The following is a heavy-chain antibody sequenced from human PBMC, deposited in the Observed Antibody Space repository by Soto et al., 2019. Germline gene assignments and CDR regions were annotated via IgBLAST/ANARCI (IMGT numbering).Heavy chain of an antibody. D-gene: IGHD6-19*01. V-gene: IGHV1-18*04. CDR2: ISAYNGNT. Sequence: ASVKVSCKASGYTFTSYGISWVRQAPGQGLEWMGWISAYNGNTNYAQKLQGRVTMTTDTPTSKAYMELRSLRSDDTAVYYCAILAVAGTSFDYWGQGTLVTVSS. CDR3: AILAVAGTSFDY. J-gene: IGHJ4*02. CDR1: GYTFTSYG.